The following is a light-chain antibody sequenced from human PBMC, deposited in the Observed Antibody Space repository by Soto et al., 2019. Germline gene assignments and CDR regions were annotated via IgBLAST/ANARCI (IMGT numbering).Light chain of an antibody. CDR2: AAS. CDR1: QTISRF. J-gene: IGKJ4*01. V-gene: IGKV1-39*01. Sequence: DIQMTQSPSSLSASVGDKVTITCRASQTISRFVNWYQHKPGKGPNLLIHAASSLQSGVPSRFSGSGSGTDVTLTISSLQPEDFATYYCQQTYVSPPSFGGGTKVEIK. CDR3: QQTYVSPPS.